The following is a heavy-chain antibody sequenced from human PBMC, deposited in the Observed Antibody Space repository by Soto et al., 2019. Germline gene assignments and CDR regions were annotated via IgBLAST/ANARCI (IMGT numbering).Heavy chain of an antibody. J-gene: IGHJ4*02. CDR3: VRDSGRGFYFDY. D-gene: IGHD3-10*01. CDR2: IRNRPNSYTT. V-gene: IGHV3-72*01. Sequence: EVQLVESGGGLVQPGGSLRLSCAASGFTFSDHYMDRVRQAPGKGLEWVGRIRNRPNSYTTQYAASVKGRFAVLRDDSENLVYLQMNDLKTEDTAVYYCVRDSGRGFYFDYWGQGAQVTVSS. CDR1: GFTFSDHY.